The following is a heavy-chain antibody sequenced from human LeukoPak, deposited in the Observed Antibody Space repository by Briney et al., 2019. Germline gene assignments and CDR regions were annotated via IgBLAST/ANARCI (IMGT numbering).Heavy chain of an antibody. D-gene: IGHD3-10*01. CDR2: IYSGGST. Sequence: GGSLRLSCAASGFTVSSNYMSWVRQAPGKGLEWVSVIYSGGSTYYADSVKGRFTISRDNSKNTLYLQMNSLRAEDTAVYYCASVLLWFGEFNYFDYWGQGTLVTVSS. CDR1: GFTVSSNY. J-gene: IGHJ4*02. V-gene: IGHV3-53*01. CDR3: ASVLLWFGEFNYFDY.